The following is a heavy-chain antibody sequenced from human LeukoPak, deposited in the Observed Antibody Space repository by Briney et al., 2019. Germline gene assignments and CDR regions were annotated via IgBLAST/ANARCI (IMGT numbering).Heavy chain of an antibody. D-gene: IGHD5/OR15-5a*01. CDR1: DYSITSGDY. V-gene: IGHV4-38-2*01. Sequence: PSETLSLTCVVSDYSITSGDYWAWLRQPPGNGLEWIGSIYNSVSTSYNPSLKCRVTMSLDPAKNQFSLNLRSVTAADTAVYYCARNMSTEGWFDSWGRGTLVTVSS. CDR2: IYNSVST. J-gene: IGHJ5*01. CDR3: ARNMSTEGWFDS.